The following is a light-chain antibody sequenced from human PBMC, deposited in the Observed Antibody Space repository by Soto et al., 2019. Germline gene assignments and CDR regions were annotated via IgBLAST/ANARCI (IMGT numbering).Light chain of an antibody. V-gene: IGLV1-47*01. CDR3: AAWDGSLSGVV. CDR1: SSNIGSDY. CDR2: RND. J-gene: IGLJ2*01. Sequence: QPVLTQPPSASGTPGQRVIISCSGSSSNIGSDYVYWYQQFPGTAPKLLIYRNDQRPSGVPDRFSGSKSGTSASLAISGLRSEDEADYYCAAWDGSLSGVVFGGGTQLTVL.